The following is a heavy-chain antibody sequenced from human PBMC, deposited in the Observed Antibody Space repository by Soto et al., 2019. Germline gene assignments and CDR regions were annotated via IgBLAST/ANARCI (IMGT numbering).Heavy chain of an antibody. Sequence: SETLSLTCAVSGGSISSSNWWSWVRQPPGKGLEWIGEIYHSGSTNYNPTLKSRVTISVVKSKNQFSLKLSSVTAADTAVYYCARDPGDDYGDYFDYWGQGTLVTVSS. CDR2: IYHSGST. CDR3: ARDPGDDYGDYFDY. CDR1: GGSISSSNW. V-gene: IGHV4-4*02. J-gene: IGHJ4*02. D-gene: IGHD4-17*01.